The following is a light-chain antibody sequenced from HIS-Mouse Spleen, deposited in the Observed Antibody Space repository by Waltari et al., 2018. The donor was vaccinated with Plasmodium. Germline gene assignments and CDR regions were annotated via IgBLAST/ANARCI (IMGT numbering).Light chain of an antibody. CDR3: QSADSSGTYWV. CDR1: ALPKQY. Sequence: SYELTQPPSVSVSPGQTARITCPGDALPKQYAYWYQQKPGQAPVLVIYKDSERPSGIPERFSGSSSGTTVTSTISGVQAEDEADYYCQSADSSGTYWVFGGGTKLTVL. V-gene: IGLV3-25*03. J-gene: IGLJ3*02. CDR2: KDS.